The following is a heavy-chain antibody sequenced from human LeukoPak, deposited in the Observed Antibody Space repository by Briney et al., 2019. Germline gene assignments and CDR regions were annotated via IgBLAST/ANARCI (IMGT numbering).Heavy chain of an antibody. CDR1: GGSFSGYY. CDR2: INHSGST. D-gene: IGHD6-19*01. V-gene: IGHV4-34*01. J-gene: IGHJ4*02. Sequence: KPSETLSLTCAVYGGSFSGYYWSWIRQPPGKGLEWLGEINHSGSTNYNPSLKSRVTISVDTSKNQFSLKLSSVTAADTAVYYCVSSGWYFLSKFDYWGQGTLVTVSS. CDR3: VSSGWYFLSKFDY.